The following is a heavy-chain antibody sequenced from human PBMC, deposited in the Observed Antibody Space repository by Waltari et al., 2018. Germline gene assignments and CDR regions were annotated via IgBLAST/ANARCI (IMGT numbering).Heavy chain of an antibody. D-gene: IGHD6-6*01. V-gene: IGHV4-39*07. CDR3: ARAYSSSIDY. Sequence: QLQESGPGLMKTSETLSLTCTVSGDSISSRHYYWGWIRQPPGKGLEWIGSIYYSGNTYYNPSLKSRATVAVDTSKNQFSLNLISVTAADTAMYYCARAYSSSIDYWGQGTLVTVSS. CDR1: GDSISSRHYY. J-gene: IGHJ4*02. CDR2: IYYSGNT.